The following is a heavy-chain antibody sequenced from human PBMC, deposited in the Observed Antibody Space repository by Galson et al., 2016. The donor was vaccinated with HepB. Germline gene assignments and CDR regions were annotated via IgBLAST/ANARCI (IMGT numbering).Heavy chain of an antibody. CDR2: INQDESEK. CDR3: VRDLDY. J-gene: IGHJ4*02. CDR1: AFTFSTYW. Sequence: LRLSCAASAFTFSTYWMSWVRQAPGKGLEWVANINQDESEKSYVDSVKGRFTISRDNAKNSLYLHMNSLRAEDTALYYCVRDLDYWGQGTLATVSS. V-gene: IGHV3-7*01.